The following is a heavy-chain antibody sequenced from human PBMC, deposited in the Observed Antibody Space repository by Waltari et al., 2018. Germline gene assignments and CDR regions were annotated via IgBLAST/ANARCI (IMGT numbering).Heavy chain of an antibody. CDR2: IFHSGGGFETGCT. CDR3: AREPTMVRGVITGGYLDY. Sequence: QVQLEESGPGLVKPSETMSLTCGVTGSSITSGSYWAWIRQPPGKRLEWIASIFHSGGGFETGCTYYNPSVKTRATRAADTARNEVSLRLRSLTGADTAVYYCAREPTMVRGVITGGYLDYWGQGTLVTVSS. J-gene: IGHJ4*02. D-gene: IGHD3-10*01. CDR1: GSSITSGSY. V-gene: IGHV4-38-2*02.